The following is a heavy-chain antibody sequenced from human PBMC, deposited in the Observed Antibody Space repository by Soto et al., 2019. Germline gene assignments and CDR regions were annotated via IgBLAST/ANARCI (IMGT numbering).Heavy chain of an antibody. V-gene: IGHV1-3*01. J-gene: IGHJ4*02. CDR1: GYTFTSYA. Sequence: GASVKVSCKASGYTFTSYAMHWVRQAPGQRLEWMGWINAGNGNTKYSQKFQGRVTITRDTSASTAYMELSSLRSEDTAVYYCARNRVVVPAAYDYWGQGTLVTVSS. CDR3: ARNRVVVPAAYDY. CDR2: INAGNGNT. D-gene: IGHD2-2*01.